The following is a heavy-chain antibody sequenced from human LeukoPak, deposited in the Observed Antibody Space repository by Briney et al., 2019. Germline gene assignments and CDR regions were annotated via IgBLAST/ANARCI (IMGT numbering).Heavy chain of an antibody. CDR3: ARDRGYCSGGSCYYVEAFDI. Sequence: SEPLSLTCTVSGGSISSSYWSWIRQPPGKGLEWIGYIYYSGSTIYNTSLKSRVTMSVDTSKNQFALKLSSVTAADTAVYYCARDRGYCSGGSCYYVEAFDIWGQGTMVTVSS. CDR2: IYYSGST. CDR1: GGSISSSY. J-gene: IGHJ3*02. V-gene: IGHV4-59*01. D-gene: IGHD2-15*01.